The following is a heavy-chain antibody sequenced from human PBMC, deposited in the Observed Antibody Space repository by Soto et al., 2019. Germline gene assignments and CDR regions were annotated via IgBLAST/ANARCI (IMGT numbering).Heavy chain of an antibody. CDR1: GGSISSYY. V-gene: IGHV4-59*08. Sequence: QVQLQESGPGLVKPSETLSLTCTVSGGSISSYYWSWIRQPPGKGLEWIGYIYYSGSTNYNPSLKSRGTISVDTSKNQCSLKLSSVTAADAAVYYCARRAVEVYGDYVFDYWGQGTLVTVSS. J-gene: IGHJ4*02. CDR3: ARRAVEVYGDYVFDY. D-gene: IGHD4-17*01. CDR2: IYYSGST.